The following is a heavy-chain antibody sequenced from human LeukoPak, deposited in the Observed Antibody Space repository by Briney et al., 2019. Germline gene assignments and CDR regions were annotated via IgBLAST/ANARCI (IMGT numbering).Heavy chain of an antibody. CDR3: AKDGSGLRYFENGMDV. D-gene: IGHD3-9*01. V-gene: IGHV3-9*01. J-gene: IGHJ6*02. CDR1: GFTFDDYA. Sequence: GGSLRPSCAASGFTFDDYAMHWVRQAPGKGLEWVSGISWNSGSIGYADSVKGRFTISRDNAKNSLYLQMNSLRAEDTALYYCAKDGSGLRYFENGMDVWGQGTTVTVSS. CDR2: ISWNSGSI.